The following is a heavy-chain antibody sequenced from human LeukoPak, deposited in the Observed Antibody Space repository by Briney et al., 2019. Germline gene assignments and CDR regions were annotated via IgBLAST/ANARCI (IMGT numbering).Heavy chain of an antibody. D-gene: IGHD1-26*01. J-gene: IGHJ2*01. Sequence: GASVKVSCKASGGTFSSYAINWVRQATGQGLEWMGWMNPNSGNTGYAQKFQGRVTMTRNTSISTAYMELSSLRSEDTAVYYCARRLANSGSYYPSYWYFDLWGRGTLVTVSS. CDR2: MNPNSGNT. CDR1: GGTFSSYA. CDR3: ARRLANSGSYYPSYWYFDL. V-gene: IGHV1-8*02.